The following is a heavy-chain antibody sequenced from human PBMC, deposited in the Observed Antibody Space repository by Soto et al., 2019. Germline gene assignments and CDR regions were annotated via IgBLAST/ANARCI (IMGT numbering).Heavy chain of an antibody. CDR1: GGSISSSNW. D-gene: IGHD3-22*01. CDR3: ARDGSYYGGHNWFDP. CDR2: IYHSGST. Sequence: QVQLQESGPGLVKPSGTLSLTCAVSGGSISSSNWWSWVRQPPGKGLEWIGEIYHSGSTNYNPSLKSRVTISVDKSKNQFSRKLSSVTAADTAVYYCARDGSYYGGHNWFDPWGQGTLVTVSS. J-gene: IGHJ5*02. V-gene: IGHV4-4*02.